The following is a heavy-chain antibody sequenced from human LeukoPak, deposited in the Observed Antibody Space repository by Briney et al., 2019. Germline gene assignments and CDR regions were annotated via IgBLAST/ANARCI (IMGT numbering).Heavy chain of an antibody. J-gene: IGHJ4*02. V-gene: IGHV3-30-3*01. Sequence: GGSLRLSCAASGFTFSSYAMHWVRQAPGKGLEWVAVISYDGSNKYYADSVKGRFTISRDNSKNTLYLQMNSLRAEDTAVYYCARGLVTVTTLGHWGQGTLVTVSS. D-gene: IGHD4-17*01. CDR1: GFTFSSYA. CDR2: ISYDGSNK. CDR3: ARGLVTVTTLGH.